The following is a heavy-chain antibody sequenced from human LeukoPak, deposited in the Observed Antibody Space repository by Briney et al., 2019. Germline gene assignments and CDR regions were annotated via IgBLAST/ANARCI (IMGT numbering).Heavy chain of an antibody. V-gene: IGHV3-74*01. CDR1: GFTFSSYA. D-gene: IGHD1-26*01. J-gene: IGHJ4*02. CDR3: ARDPPEWDLPHDY. Sequence: PGGSLRLSCAASGFTFSSYAMTWVRQAPGKGLVWVSRINSDGGSTNYADSVKGRFTSSRDNANNKLYLQMNSLRAEDTAVYYCARDPPEWDLPHDYWGQGTLVTLS. CDR2: INSDGGST.